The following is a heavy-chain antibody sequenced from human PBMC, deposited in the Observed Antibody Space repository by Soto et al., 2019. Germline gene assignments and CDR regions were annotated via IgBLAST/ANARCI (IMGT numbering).Heavy chain of an antibody. D-gene: IGHD3-10*01. CDR2: IGTGGDA. CDR3: ARAFITGVLDY. Sequence: EVQLVETGGGLVQPGGSLRLSCAASGFTFSSYDMHWVRQVTGKGLEWVSAIGTGGDAYYPNSVKGRFTICREKAKNSLYLQMHSLRAGDTAVYYCARAFITGVLDYWGQGTLVTVSS. CDR1: GFTFSSYD. V-gene: IGHV3-13*04. J-gene: IGHJ4*02.